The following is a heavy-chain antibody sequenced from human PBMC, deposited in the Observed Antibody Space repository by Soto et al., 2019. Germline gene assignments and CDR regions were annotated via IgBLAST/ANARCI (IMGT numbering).Heavy chain of an antibody. CDR3: ARDPLEVNSSGWHYYYYGMDV. D-gene: IGHD6-19*01. CDR1: GFTFSSYA. CDR2: ISYDGINK. V-gene: IGHV3-30-3*01. Sequence: GGSLRLSCAASGFTFSSYAMHWVRQAPGKGLEWVAAISYDGINKYYADSVKGRFTISRDNSKNTLYLQMNSLRAEDTAVYYCARDPLEVNSSGWHYYYYGMDVWGQGTTVTVSS. J-gene: IGHJ6*02.